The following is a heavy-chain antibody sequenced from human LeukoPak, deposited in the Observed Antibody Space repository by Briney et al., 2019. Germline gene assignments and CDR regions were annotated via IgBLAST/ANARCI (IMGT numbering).Heavy chain of an antibody. J-gene: IGHJ3*01. Sequence: GGSLRLSCAASGFTFSSYSMNWVRQAPGKGLEWVSSISSSSSYIYYADSVKGRFTISRDNAKNSLYLQMNSLRAEDTATYFCARRGTDASFTFFDVWGQGTVVTVSS. CDR3: ARRGTDASFTFFDV. V-gene: IGHV3-21*01. D-gene: IGHD1-26*01. CDR2: ISSSSSYI. CDR1: GFTFSSYS.